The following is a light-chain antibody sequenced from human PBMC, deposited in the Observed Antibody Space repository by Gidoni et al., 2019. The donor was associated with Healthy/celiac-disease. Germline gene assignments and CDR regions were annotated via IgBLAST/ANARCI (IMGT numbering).Light chain of an antibody. V-gene: IGKV1-12*01. CDR2: AAS. Sequence: EIQMTQSPSYVSASVGERVTITCRASQSISSWLAWYQQKPGKAPKLLISAASSLQSGVPSMFSGSGSGSDFTLTISCLQPEVFATYYFQQANSFPWTFGQGTKVEIK. CDR3: QQANSFPWT. J-gene: IGKJ1*01. CDR1: QSISSW.